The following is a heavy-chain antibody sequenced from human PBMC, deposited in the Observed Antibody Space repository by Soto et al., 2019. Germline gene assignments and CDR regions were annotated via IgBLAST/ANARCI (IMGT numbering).Heavy chain of an antibody. J-gene: IGHJ3*01. CDR1: GFTFSDYS. V-gene: IGHV3-21*02. D-gene: IGHD2-15*01. CDR3: AREEGYCNGGPCYRGAFDF. Sequence: EVQLVESGGGLVKPGGSPRLSCAASGFTFSDYSMLWVRQAPGKGLEWLAFIGNSNNPTFYADSVRGRFTISRDNPKNSVYLQMNSLREEHTAVYFCAREEGYCNGGPCYRGAFDFWGQGTIVTVSS. CDR2: IGNSNNPT.